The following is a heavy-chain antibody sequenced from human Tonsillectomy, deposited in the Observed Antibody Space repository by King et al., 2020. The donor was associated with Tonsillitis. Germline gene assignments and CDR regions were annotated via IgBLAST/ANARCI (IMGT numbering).Heavy chain of an antibody. J-gene: IGHJ4*02. V-gene: IGHV1-18*01. Sequence: VQLVESGAEVKKPGASVKVSCKASGYTFPSYAISWVRQAPGQGLEWMGWISAYNDITNYPQKLQDRVTMTTDTSTSTAYMELRSLRSDDTAVYYCARVGDYYGSGSYPLDYWGQGTLVTVSS. D-gene: IGHD3-10*01. CDR2: ISAYNDIT. CDR1: GYTFPSYA. CDR3: ARVGDYYGSGSYPLDY.